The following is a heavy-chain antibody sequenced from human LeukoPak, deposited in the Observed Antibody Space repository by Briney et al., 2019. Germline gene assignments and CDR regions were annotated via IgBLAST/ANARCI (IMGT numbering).Heavy chain of an antibody. D-gene: IGHD3-22*01. CDR1: GFTFSSYE. CDR2: ISSSSSTM. J-gene: IGHJ4*02. Sequence: GGSLRLSCAASGFTFSSYEMNWVRQAPGKGLEWVSYISSSSSTMYYAESVKGPFTISRDNAKNSLYLQMNSLRAEDTAVYYCARGYYYDSTGYNPFDYWGQGTLVTVSS. V-gene: IGHV3-48*03. CDR3: ARGYYYDSTGYNPFDY.